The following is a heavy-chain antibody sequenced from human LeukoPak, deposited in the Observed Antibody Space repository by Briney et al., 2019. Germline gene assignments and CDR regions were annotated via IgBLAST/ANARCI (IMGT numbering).Heavy chain of an antibody. CDR1: GFTFDDYA. J-gene: IGHJ4*02. V-gene: IGHV3-9*01. CDR3: AKEGYSSGYIDY. D-gene: IGHD6-19*01. Sequence: PGGSLRLSCAASGFTFDDYAMHWVRQAPGKGLEWVSGISWNSGSIGYADSVKGRFTISRDNAKNSLYLQMNSLRAEDTALYYCAKEGYSSGYIDYWGRGTLVTVSS. CDR2: ISWNSGSI.